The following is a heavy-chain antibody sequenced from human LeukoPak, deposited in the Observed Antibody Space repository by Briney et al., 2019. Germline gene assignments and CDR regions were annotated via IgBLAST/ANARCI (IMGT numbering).Heavy chain of an antibody. V-gene: IGHV4-34*01. CDR3: AREDTAMGLAPFDY. CDR1: GGSFSGYY. D-gene: IGHD5-18*01. Sequence: SETLSLTCAVYGGSFSGYYWSWIRQPPGKGLEWIGEINHSGSTNYNPSLKSRVTISVDTSKNQFSLKLSSVTAADTAVYYCAREDTAMGLAPFDYWGQGTLVTVSP. CDR2: INHSGST. J-gene: IGHJ4*02.